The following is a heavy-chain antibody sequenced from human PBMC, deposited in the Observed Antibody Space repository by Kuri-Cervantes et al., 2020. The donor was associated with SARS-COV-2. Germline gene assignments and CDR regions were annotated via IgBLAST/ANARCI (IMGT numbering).Heavy chain of an antibody. D-gene: IGHD4-11*01. J-gene: IGHJ4*02. CDR3: ARVGIYDYSNYRPFDY. V-gene: IGHV1-46*01. CDR1: GYTFTSYY. CDR2: INPSGGST. Sequence: ASVKVSCKASGYTFTSYYMHWVRQAPGQGLEWMGIINPSGGSTSYAQKFQGRVTMTRDTSTSTVYMELSRLRSDDTAVYYCARVGIYDYSNYRPFDYWGQGTLVTVSS.